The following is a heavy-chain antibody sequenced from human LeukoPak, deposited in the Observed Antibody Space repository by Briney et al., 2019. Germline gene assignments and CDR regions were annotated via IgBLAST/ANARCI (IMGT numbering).Heavy chain of an antibody. D-gene: IGHD5-18*01. V-gene: IGHV1-2*02. J-gene: IGHJ5*02. Sequence: GASVKVSCKASGYTFTGYYMHWVRQAPGQGLEWMGWINPNSGGTNYAQKFQGRVTMTRDTSISTAYMELSGLRSDDTAVYYCARARTVDTAMVCIDPWGQGTLVTVSS. CDR3: ARARTVDTAMVCIDP. CDR1: GYTFTGYY. CDR2: INPNSGGT.